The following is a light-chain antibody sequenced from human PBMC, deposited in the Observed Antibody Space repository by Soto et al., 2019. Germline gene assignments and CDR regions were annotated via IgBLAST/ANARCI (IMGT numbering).Light chain of an antibody. J-gene: IGKJ2*02. CDR2: DAS. V-gene: IGKV1-13*02. CDR1: QGISSA. Sequence: AIQLTQSPSSLSASVGDRVTITCRASQGISSAVAWYQQKPGKAPNLLIYDASSLESGVPSRFSGSGSGTDFTLTISSLQPEDFATYYCQQFNSYPRTFGQGTKLEIK. CDR3: QQFNSYPRT.